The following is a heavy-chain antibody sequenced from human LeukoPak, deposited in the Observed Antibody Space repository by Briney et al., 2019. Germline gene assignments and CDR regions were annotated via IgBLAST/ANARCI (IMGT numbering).Heavy chain of an antibody. CDR2: IIPIFGTA. J-gene: IGHJ6*03. V-gene: IGHV1-69*05. D-gene: IGHD6-6*01. Sequence: ASVKVSCKASGGTFSSYAISWVRQAPGQGLEWMGGIIPIFGTANYAQKFQGRVTITTDESTSTAYMELSSLRSEDTAVYYCARVPGSSSSYYYYYYMDVWGKGTTVTVSS. CDR3: ARVPGSSSSYYYYYYMDV. CDR1: GGTFSSYA.